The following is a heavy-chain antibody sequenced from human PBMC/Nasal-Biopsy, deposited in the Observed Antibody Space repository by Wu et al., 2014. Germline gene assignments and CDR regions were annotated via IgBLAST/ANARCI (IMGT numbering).Heavy chain of an antibody. V-gene: IGHV3-23*02. CDR3: ARDLYGFVDKGLEEDY. CDR1: GFTFRSYA. D-gene: IGHD5-12*01. CDR2: ISGSGGSE. J-gene: IGHJ4*02. Sequence: LRLSCAASGFTFRSYAMHWVRQAPGKGLEWVSGISGSGGSEYYGESVKGRFIISRDNSKSTMYLQMNSLRVEDTAVYYCARDLYGFVDKGLEEDYWGQGTLVTVSS.